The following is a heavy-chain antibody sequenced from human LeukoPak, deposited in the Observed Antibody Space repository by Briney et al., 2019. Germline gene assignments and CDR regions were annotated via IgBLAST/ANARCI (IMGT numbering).Heavy chain of an antibody. Sequence: GGSLRLSCAASGFTFSSYPLHWVRQTPGKGLEWVAVISYDGSNKYYADSVKGRFTISRDNSKNTLYLQMNSLRAEDTAVYYCAKDRGITTAEYFQHWGQGTLVTVSS. D-gene: IGHD3-16*01. V-gene: IGHV3-30*04. CDR3: AKDRGITTAEYFQH. CDR2: ISYDGSNK. CDR1: GFTFSSYP. J-gene: IGHJ1*01.